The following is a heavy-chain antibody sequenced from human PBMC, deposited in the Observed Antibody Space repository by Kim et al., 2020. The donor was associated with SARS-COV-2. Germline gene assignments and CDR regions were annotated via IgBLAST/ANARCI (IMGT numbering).Heavy chain of an antibody. CDR2: IKRDGSEK. D-gene: IGHD6-13*01. V-gene: IGHV3-7*01. Sequence: GGSLRLSCAASGFTFSNYWMSWVRQAPGKGLEWVANIKRDGSEKYYVDSVRGRFTISRDNAQNSLFLQMNILRVEDTAVYYCTSWGAGNYWGPGTLVTVSS. J-gene: IGHJ4*02. CDR3: TSWGAGNY. CDR1: GFTFSNYW.